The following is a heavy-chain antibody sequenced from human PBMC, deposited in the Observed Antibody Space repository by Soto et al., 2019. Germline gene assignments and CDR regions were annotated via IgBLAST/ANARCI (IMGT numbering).Heavy chain of an antibody. V-gene: IGHV1-46*01. J-gene: IGHJ6*02. CDR2: INPSGGST. D-gene: IGHD6-13*01. Sequence: ASVKVSCKASGYTFISYYMHWVRQAPGQGLEWMGIINPSGGSTSYAQKFQGRVTMTRDTSTSTVYMELSSLRSEDTAVYYCARASMAAAGRDYYYYYGMDVWGQGTTVTVSS. CDR3: ARASMAAAGRDYYYYYGMDV. CDR1: GYTFISYY.